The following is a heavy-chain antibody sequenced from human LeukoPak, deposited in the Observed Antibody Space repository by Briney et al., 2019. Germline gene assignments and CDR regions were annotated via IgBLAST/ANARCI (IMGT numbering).Heavy chain of an antibody. CDR3: ARDRTPSTGFDY. D-gene: IGHD1-1*01. Sequence: GASVKVSCKASGYTFTSYFMHWVRQAPGQGLEWMGIINPSGGSTSYAQKFQGRVTMTRDMSTSTVYMELSSLRSEDTAVYYCARDRTPSTGFDYWGQGTLVTVSS. V-gene: IGHV1-46*01. CDR2: INPSGGST. CDR1: GYTFTSYF. J-gene: IGHJ4*02.